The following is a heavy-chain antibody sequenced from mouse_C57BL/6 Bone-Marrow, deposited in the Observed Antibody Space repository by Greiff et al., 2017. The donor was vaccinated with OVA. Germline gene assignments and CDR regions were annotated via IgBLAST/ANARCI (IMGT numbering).Heavy chain of an antibody. V-gene: IGHV5-17*01. CDR3: ARHGNWYFDV. Sequence: EVQRVESGGGLVKPGGSLKLSCAASGFTFSDYGMHWVRQAPEKGLEWVAYISSGSSSIYYADKVKGRFTITRDNAKNTLFLQMTSLRSEDTAMYYCARHGNWYFDVWGTGTTVTVSS. J-gene: IGHJ1*03. CDR1: GFTFSDYG. CDR2: ISSGSSSI. D-gene: IGHD1-1*01.